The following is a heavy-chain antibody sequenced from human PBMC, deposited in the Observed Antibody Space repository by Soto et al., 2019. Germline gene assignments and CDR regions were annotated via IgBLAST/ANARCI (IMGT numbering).Heavy chain of an antibody. Sequence: SETLSLTCTVSGGSISSYYWSWTRQAPGKGLEWIGYIYYSGSTSYNPSLKSRVTISVETSKNQFSLKLSSVTAADTAVYYCTRRTPAVAFDYWGQGALVTVSS. D-gene: IGHD6-19*01. CDR2: IYYSGST. V-gene: IGHV4-59*08. CDR1: GGSISSYY. J-gene: IGHJ4*02. CDR3: TRRTPAVAFDY.